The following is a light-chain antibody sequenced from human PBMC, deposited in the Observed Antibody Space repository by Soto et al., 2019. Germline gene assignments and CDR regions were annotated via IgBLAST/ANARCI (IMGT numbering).Light chain of an antibody. CDR1: QDISNY. CDR2: DAS. CDR3: QQYYNLPLT. J-gene: IGKJ4*01. V-gene: IGKV1-33*01. Sequence: DIQMTQSPSSLSASVGDRVTITCQVSQDISNYLNWYQQKPGKAPKLLIYDASNLETGVPSRFSGSGSGTDFTFTISSLQPEDIATYYCQQYYNLPLTFGGGTKVEIK.